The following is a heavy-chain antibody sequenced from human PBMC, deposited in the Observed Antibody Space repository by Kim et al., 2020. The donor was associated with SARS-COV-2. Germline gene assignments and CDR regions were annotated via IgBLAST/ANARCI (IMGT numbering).Heavy chain of an antibody. D-gene: IGHD4-17*01. CDR1: GLTFNNYA. V-gene: IGHV3-23*01. J-gene: IGHJ4*02. CDR3: ATGPGLRDGGDGSPLDY. Sequence: GGSLRLSCAASGLTFNNYAMSWVRQAPGKGLEWVSGISGVGRQIKYADSVKGRFTISRDNAKNTLYLQMNSLSADDTAVYYCATGPGLRDGGDGSPLDYGGQGTLVTLSS. CDR2: ISGVGRQI.